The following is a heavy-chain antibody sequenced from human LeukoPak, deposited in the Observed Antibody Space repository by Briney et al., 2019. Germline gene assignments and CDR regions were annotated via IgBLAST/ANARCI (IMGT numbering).Heavy chain of an antibody. V-gene: IGHV3-23*01. J-gene: IGHJ3*02. Sequence: GGSLRLSCAASGFTFSSYAMSWVRQAPGKGLEWVSAISGSGGSTYYADSVKGRFTISRDNSKNTLYLQMNSLRAEDTAVYYCAKDMWEYSGSFQGDAFDIWGQGAMVTVSS. CDR1: GFTFSSYA. D-gene: IGHD1-26*01. CDR3: AKDMWEYSGSFQGDAFDI. CDR2: ISGSGGST.